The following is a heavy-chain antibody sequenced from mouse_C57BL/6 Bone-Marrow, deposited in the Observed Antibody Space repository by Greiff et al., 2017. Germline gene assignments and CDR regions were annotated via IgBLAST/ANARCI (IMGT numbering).Heavy chain of an antibody. V-gene: IGHV2-2*01. CDR1: GFSLTSYG. J-gene: IGHJ1*03. CDR3: SRKYDYEDWYFDV. Sequence: VQLQQSGPGLVQPSPCLSISCTASGFSLTSYGVHWVRQSPGKGLEWMGVICSGGCTDYYAAFISRLSISKDNSKSQVFFTMNRLQADATAIYCFSRKYDYEDWYFDVWGTGTTVTVSS. D-gene: IGHD2-4*01. CDR2: ICSGGCT.